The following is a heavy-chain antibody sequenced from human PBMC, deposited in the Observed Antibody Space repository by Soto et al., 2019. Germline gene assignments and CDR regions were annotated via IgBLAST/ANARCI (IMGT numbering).Heavy chain of an antibody. CDR3: AREGSSPDASRAFDI. V-gene: IGHV4-31*03. J-gene: IGHJ3*02. Sequence: SETLSLTCTVSGGSISSGGYYWSWIRQHPGKGLEWIGYIYYSGSTYYNPSLKSRVTISVDTSKNQFSLKLSSVTAADTAVYYCAREGSSPDASRAFDIWGQGTMVTVSS. CDR2: IYYSGST. D-gene: IGHD6-6*01. CDR1: GGSISSGGYY.